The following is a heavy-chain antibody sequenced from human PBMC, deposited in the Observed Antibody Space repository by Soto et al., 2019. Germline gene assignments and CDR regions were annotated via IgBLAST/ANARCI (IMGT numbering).Heavy chain of an antibody. CDR1: GGSISSGDYY. V-gene: IGHV4-31*03. CDR2: IYYSGST. Sequence: SETLSLSCLVSGGSISSGDYYWSWIRQHPGKGLEWIGYIYYSGSTYYNPSLKSRLTISVDTSKNQFSLKLSSVTAADTAMYYCARAHKLGGPFDYWGQGTLVTVSS. J-gene: IGHJ4*02. D-gene: IGHD7-27*01. CDR3: ARAHKLGGPFDY.